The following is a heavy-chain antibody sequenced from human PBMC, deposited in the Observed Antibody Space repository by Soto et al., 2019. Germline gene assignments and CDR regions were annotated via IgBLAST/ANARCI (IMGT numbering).Heavy chain of an antibody. CDR2: ISSSGSII. D-gene: IGHD4-4*01. V-gene: IGHV3-11*01. J-gene: IGHJ4*02. Sequence: QVQLVVSGGGLVKPGGSLRISCAASGFTFSDYYISWIRQAPGKGLEWVSYISSSGSIIYYAASVKGRFTISRDNAKNSLYLQMNSLRAEDTAVYYCALAGYDSNYYAVTPLSAGHFWGQGTLVTVSS. CDR3: ALAGYDSNYYAVTPLSAGHF. CDR1: GFTFSDYY.